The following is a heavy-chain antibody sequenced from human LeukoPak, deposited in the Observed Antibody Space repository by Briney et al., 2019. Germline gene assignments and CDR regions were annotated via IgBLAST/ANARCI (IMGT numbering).Heavy chain of an antibody. CDR3: AREVMYNFDY. CDR1: GXTFSNAW. V-gene: IGHV3-15*01. J-gene: IGHJ4*02. D-gene: IGHD1-1*01. CDR2: IQSKTDGGTT. Sequence: PGGSLRLSCAASGXTFSNAWMSWVRQAPGKGLEWVGRIQSKTDGGTTDYAAPVKGRFTISRDGSKNTLYLQMSSLKTEDTAVYYCAREVMYNFDYWGQGTLVTVSS.